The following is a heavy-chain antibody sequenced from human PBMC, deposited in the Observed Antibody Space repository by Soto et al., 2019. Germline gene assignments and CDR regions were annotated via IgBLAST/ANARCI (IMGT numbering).Heavy chain of an antibody. Sequence: GGSLRLSCAASGFTFDDYAMHWVRQAPGEGLEWVSGISWNSGSIGYADSVKGRFTISRDNAKNSLYLQMNSLRAEDTALYYCAKDIKGYSSSSGWFDPWGQGTLVTVSS. CDR1: GFTFDDYA. J-gene: IGHJ5*02. CDR3: AKDIKGYSSSSGWFDP. D-gene: IGHD6-6*01. CDR2: ISWNSGSI. V-gene: IGHV3-9*01.